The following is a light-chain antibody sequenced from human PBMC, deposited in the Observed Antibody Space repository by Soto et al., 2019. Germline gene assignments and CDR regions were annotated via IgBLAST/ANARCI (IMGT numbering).Light chain of an antibody. CDR3: QSYDSSLLTYV. CDR1: SSNIGAGYD. Sequence: QSVLTQPPSVSGAPGQRVTISCTGSSSNIGAGYDVHWYQRLPGPAPKLLIYGNTNRPSGVPDRFSGSKSDTSASLAITGLQAEDEADYYCQSYDSSLLTYVFGTGTKVTVL. V-gene: IGLV1-40*01. J-gene: IGLJ1*01. CDR2: GNT.